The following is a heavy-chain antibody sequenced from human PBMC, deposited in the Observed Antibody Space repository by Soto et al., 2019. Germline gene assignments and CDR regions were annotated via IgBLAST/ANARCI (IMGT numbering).Heavy chain of an antibody. D-gene: IGHD3-3*01. J-gene: IGHJ5*02. CDR2: IYSSGST. CDR1: GGAISGYY. CDR3: ARGQRFSDWFDP. Sequence: SETLSLTCTVTGGAISGYYWAWIRQSDGEGLEWIGRIYSSGSTNYNPSLKSRVTISLDTSMNYFSLRLSSVTAADTAVYYCARGQRFSDWFDPWGQGTLVTVSS. V-gene: IGHV4-4*07.